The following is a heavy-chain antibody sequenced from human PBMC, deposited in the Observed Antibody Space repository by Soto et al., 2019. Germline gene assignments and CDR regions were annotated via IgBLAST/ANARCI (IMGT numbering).Heavy chain of an antibody. CDR1: GGSFITSS. D-gene: IGHD4-17*01. V-gene: IGHV1-69*14. Sequence: QVLLVQSGAEMKKPGSSVKVSCKASGGSFITSSINWVRQAPGQRPEWMGNILPIFGTADYAQKFQGRVTITADKSTNTAYMELRSLLSEDTAVYYCARGHDSGGNSDAFDIWGQGTVVTVSS. J-gene: IGHJ3*02. CDR3: ARGHDSGGNSDAFDI. CDR2: ILPIFGTA.